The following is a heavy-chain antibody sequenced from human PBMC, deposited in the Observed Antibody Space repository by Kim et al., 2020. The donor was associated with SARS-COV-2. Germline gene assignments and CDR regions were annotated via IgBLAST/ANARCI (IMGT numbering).Heavy chain of an antibody. CDR3: ARESRTTVGATPGFDF. D-gene: IGHD1-26*01. V-gene: IGHV4-61*01. CDR2: IHDSENT. CDR1: GGSVSVSSSTYY. J-gene: IGHJ4*02. Sequence: SETLSLTCTVSGGSVSVSSSTYYWTWIRQPPGKGLEWIGYIHDSENTNYNPSLRSRVTISVDTSKNQFSLNLDSVTAADTAVYYCARESRTTVGATPGFDFWGQGTLVTVSS.